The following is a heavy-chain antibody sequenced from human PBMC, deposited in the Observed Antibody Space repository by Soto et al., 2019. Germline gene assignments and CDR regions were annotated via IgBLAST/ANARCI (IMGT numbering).Heavy chain of an antibody. CDR1: GGSISTYY. J-gene: IGHJ2*01. D-gene: IGHD3-22*01. Sequence: QVQLQESGPGLVKPSETLSLTCTVSGGSISTYYWSWIRQPPGKGLEWIGYIHYSGTTNYNPSLKSRVTISVDAAKNQFSLTLSSGTAADTAVYYCARGYYDSSGYYHAYWYFDLWGRGTLVTVSS. CDR2: IHYSGTT. CDR3: ARGYYDSSGYYHAYWYFDL. V-gene: IGHV4-59*01.